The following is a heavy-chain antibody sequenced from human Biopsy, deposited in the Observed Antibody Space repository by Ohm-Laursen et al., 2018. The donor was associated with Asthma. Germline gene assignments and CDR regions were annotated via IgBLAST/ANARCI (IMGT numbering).Heavy chain of an antibody. D-gene: IGHD3-22*01. J-gene: IGHJ4*02. CDR3: VRHQYSSSWSTFDY. CDR1: GGSITSSSYY. CDR2: MYHSGSP. Sequence: SDTLSLPCSFSGGSITSSSYYWGWIPQPPGKGMEWIGSMYHSGSPYNHPSLKSRATISVDTSKNQLSLKMSSVTAADTAVYFCVRHQYSSSWSTFDYWGQGALVTVSS. V-gene: IGHV4-39*01.